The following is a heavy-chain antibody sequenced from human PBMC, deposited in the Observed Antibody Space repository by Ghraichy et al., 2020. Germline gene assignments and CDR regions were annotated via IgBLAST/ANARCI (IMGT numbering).Heavy chain of an antibody. D-gene: IGHD2-2*01. CDR2: IYYSGST. CDR3: ARSIYCSSTSCYWFDP. V-gene: IGHV4-59*01. CDR1: GGSISSYY. J-gene: IGHJ5*02. Sequence: SETLSLTCTVSGGSISSYYWSWIRQPPGKGLEWIGYIYYSGSTNYNPSLKSRVTISVDTSKNQFSLKLSSVTAADTAVYYCARSIYCSSTSCYWFDPWGQGTLVTVSS.